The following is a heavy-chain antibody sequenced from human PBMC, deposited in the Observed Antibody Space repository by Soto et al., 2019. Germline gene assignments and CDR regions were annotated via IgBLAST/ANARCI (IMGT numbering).Heavy chain of an antibody. Sequence: TSETLSLTCAVSGGSISGSYYYWGWIRQPPGKGLEWIGSIYHSGSTYYNPSLKSRVTISVDTSKNQFSLKLSSVTAADTAVYYCARDGGVWFGELYSYYYYGMDVWGQGTTVTVSS. CDR1: GGSISGSYYY. CDR3: ARDGGVWFGELYSYYYYGMDV. CDR2: IYHSGST. V-gene: IGHV4-39*07. D-gene: IGHD3-10*01. J-gene: IGHJ6*02.